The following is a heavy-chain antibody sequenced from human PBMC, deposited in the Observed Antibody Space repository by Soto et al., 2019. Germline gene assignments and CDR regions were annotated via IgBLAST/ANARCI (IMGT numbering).Heavy chain of an antibody. CDR2: IVVGSGNT. Sequence: QMQLVQSGPEVKNPGTSVKVSCKASGFTFTSSAVQWVRQARGQRLEWIGWIVVGSGNTNYAQKFQEKVTITRDMATSTAYMELSSLRSEDTAVYYCAAGVVTPYWYFDLWGRGTLVTVSS. V-gene: IGHV1-58*01. CDR3: AAGVVTPYWYFDL. J-gene: IGHJ2*01. D-gene: IGHD2-21*02. CDR1: GFTFTSSA.